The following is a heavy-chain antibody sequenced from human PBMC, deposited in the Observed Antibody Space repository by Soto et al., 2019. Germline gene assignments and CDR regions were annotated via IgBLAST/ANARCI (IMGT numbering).Heavy chain of an antibody. V-gene: IGHV3-53*01. CDR1: GFTLSANY. J-gene: IGHJ5*02. CDR2: IYSDDST. D-gene: IGHD2-2*01. CDR3: ARSYSTSLNWFDP. Sequence: EVQLVESGGGSIQPGGSLRLSCAASGFTLSANYMSWVRQAPGKGLEWVSVIYSDDSTYYADSVKGRFTISRDNSKNTLFLQMNSLRAEDTAVYYCARSYSTSLNWFDPWGQGTLVSVSS.